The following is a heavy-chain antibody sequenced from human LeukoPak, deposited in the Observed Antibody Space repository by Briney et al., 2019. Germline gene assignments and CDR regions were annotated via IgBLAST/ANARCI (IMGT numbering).Heavy chain of an antibody. J-gene: IGHJ6*02. CDR2: ISYDGSNK. V-gene: IGHV3-30-3*01. D-gene: IGHD4-17*01. CDR3: ATRPDYGDRYYYYGMDV. Sequence: PGGSLRLSCAASGFTFSSYAMHWVRQAPGKGLEWVAVISYDGSNKYYADSVKGRFTISRDNSKNTLYLQMNSLRAEDTAVYYCATRPDYGDRYYYYGMDVWGQGTTVTVSS. CDR1: GFTFSSYA.